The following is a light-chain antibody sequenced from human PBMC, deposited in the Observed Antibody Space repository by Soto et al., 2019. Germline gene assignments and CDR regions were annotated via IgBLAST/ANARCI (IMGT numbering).Light chain of an antibody. J-gene: IGLJ1*01. CDR2: DVS. Sequence: QSALTQPASVSGSPGQSITISCTGTSSDVGGYNYVSWYQHHPGKAPKLMIYDVSNRPSGVSNRFSGSKSGNTASLTISGLQAEDEADYYCSSYTSSSTRVFGTGTKGTVL. CDR3: SSYTSSSTRV. V-gene: IGLV2-14*03. CDR1: SSDVGGYNY.